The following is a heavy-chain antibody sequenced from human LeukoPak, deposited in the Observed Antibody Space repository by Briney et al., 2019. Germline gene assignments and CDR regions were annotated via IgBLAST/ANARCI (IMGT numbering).Heavy chain of an antibody. CDR2: IYYSGST. J-gene: IGHJ4*02. CDR1: GGSISSYY. CDR3: ARSKRYFDY. Sequence: SETLSLTCTVSGGSISSYYWSWIRQPPGKGLEWIGYIYYSGSTNYNPSLKSRVTISVDTSKNQFSLKLSSVTAADTAVYYCARSKRYFDYWGQGTLVTVSS. V-gene: IGHV4-59*01.